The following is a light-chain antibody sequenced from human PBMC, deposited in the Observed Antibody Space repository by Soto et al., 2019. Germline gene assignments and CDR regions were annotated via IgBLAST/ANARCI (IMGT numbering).Light chain of an antibody. J-gene: IGKJ1*01. CDR2: KAS. CDR1: QTISIW. V-gene: IGKV1-5*03. Sequence: DIQMYKSPSTLSGSVGDRVTITCRASQTISIWLSWYQQKPGKAPKLLIYKASTLKSGVPSRFSGSGSGTEFTLTISSLQPDDFATYYCQHYNSYSEAFGQGTKVDIK. CDR3: QHYNSYSEA.